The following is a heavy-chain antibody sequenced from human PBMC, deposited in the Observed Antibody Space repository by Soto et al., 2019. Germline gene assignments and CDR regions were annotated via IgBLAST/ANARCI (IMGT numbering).Heavy chain of an antibody. D-gene: IGHD5-18*01. Sequence: HEQLMESGGGVVQPGRSLRLSCVASGFSFSSQAMHWVRQAPGKGLEWVAAISNDGNRQLYADSVKDRFTISIDNSRNTLDLQMNNLRTADTGVYFCARYIYSYGSVGTPDIWGQGTMVTVSS. CDR3: ARYIYSYGSVGTPDI. V-gene: IGHV3-30-3*01. CDR2: ISNDGNRQ. CDR1: GFSFSSQA. J-gene: IGHJ3*02.